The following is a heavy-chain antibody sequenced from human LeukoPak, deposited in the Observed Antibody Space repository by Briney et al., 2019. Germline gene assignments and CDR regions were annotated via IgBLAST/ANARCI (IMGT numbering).Heavy chain of an antibody. CDR2: ISPYNGNT. Sequence: GASAKVSCKASGYTFTSYGISWVRQAPGQGLEWMGSISPYNGNTNYAERLQGRVIMTTDTSTRTAYLELRSLRSDDTAVFYCARDQYDNVWGSYRPYFDYWGQGTLVTVSS. CDR1: GYTFTSYG. D-gene: IGHD3-16*02. J-gene: IGHJ4*02. V-gene: IGHV1-18*04. CDR3: ARDQYDNVWGSYRPYFDY.